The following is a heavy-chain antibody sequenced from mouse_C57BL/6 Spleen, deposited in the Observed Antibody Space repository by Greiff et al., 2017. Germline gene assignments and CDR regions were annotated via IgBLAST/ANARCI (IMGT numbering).Heavy chain of an antibody. CDR3: ASVADGYYFMDY. J-gene: IGHJ4*01. Sequence: EVQLQQSGPVLVKPGASVKMSCKASGYTFTDYYMNWVKQSHGKSLEWIGVINPYNGGTSTNQKFKGKATLTVDKSSSTDYMELNSLTSEDSAVYYCASVADGYYFMDYWGQGTSVTVSS. V-gene: IGHV1-19*01. D-gene: IGHD2-3*01. CDR2: INPYNGGT. CDR1: GYTFTDYY.